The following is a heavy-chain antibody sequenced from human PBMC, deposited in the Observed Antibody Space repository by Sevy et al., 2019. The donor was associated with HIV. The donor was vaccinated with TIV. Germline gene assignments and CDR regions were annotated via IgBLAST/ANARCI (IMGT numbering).Heavy chain of an antibody. V-gene: IGHV4-59*01. CDR2: IYYSGST. Sequence: SETLSLTCTVSGGSISSYYWSWIRQPPGKGLEWIGYIYYSGSTNYNPSLKSRVTISVDTSKNQFSLKLSSVTAAGTAVYYCARDRGDSSGGDLWFDPWGQGTLVTVSS. CDR3: ARDRGDSSGGDLWFDP. CDR1: GGSISSYY. D-gene: IGHD6-19*01. J-gene: IGHJ5*02.